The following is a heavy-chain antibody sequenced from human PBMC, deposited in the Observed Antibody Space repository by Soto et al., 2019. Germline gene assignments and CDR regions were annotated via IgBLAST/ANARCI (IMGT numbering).Heavy chain of an antibody. V-gene: IGHV3-23*01. CDR1: GFTFNNYA. CDR3: AKGRGGSGSLTPRVDF. D-gene: IGHD3-10*01. J-gene: IGHJ4*02. Sequence: EVQLLESGGGLVQPGGSLRLSCAASGFTFNNYAMTWVRQAPGKGLEWVSAISGGGDTTSYADSVKGRFTVSRDGXXNXXXXXXXXXRAEDTALYYCAKGRGGSGSLTPRVDFWGQGTLVTVSS. CDR2: ISGGGDTT.